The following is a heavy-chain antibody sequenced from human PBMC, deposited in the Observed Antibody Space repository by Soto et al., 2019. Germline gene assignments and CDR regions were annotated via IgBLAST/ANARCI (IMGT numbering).Heavy chain of an antibody. Sequence: QVQLVQSGAAVKKPGASVKVSFKASGGTFSSYTLSWVRQAPGHGLEWMGRIIPILGIANYAQKFQGRVTIAVHTSTSGADMELGILRSVDRAVYDGVGGRGCESGDDAFDSCGQATMVTVSS. CDR3: VGGRGCESGDDAFDS. D-gene: IGHD3-10*01. V-gene: IGHV1-69*02. J-gene: IGHJ3*02. CDR1: GGTFSSYT. CDR2: IIPILGIA.